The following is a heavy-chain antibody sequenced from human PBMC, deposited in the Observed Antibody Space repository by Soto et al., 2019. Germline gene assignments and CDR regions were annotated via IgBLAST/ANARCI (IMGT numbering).Heavy chain of an antibody. V-gene: IGHV3-53*01. J-gene: IGHJ3*01. CDR1: GLTVSGKEY. Sequence: LRLSCAVSGLTVSGKEYVAWVRQAPGKGLEWVSGFYDLDGTYYADSLKGRFTTSGDSSRTIVYLQMNGLRPEDTAVYYCATWHLQEHAYDVWGQGTTVTVSS. CDR3: ATWHLQEHAYDV. CDR2: FYDLDGT. D-gene: IGHD4-4*01.